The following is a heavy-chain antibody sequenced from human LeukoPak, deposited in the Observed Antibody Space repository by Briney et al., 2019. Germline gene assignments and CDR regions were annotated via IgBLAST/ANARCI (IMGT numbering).Heavy chain of an antibody. D-gene: IGHD5-24*01. CDR3: ARDRTGRDEVLIFDY. V-gene: IGHV1-69*13. CDR1: GGTFSSYA. CDR2: IIPIFGTA. Sequence: SVKVSCKASGGTFSSYAISWVRQAPGQGLEWMGGIIPIFGTANYAQKFQGRVTITADESTSTAYMELSSLRSEDTAVYYCARDRTGRDEVLIFDYWGQGALVTVSS. J-gene: IGHJ4*02.